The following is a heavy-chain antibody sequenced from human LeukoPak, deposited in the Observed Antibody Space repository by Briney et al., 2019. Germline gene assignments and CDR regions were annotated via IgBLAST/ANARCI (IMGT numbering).Heavy chain of an antibody. CDR3: ASLRGWLPLFDY. V-gene: IGHV4-34*01. CDR1: GGSFSGYY. J-gene: IGHJ4*02. D-gene: IGHD2-21*02. CDR2: INHSGST. Sequence: SETLSLTCAVYGGSFSGYYWSWIRQPPGKGLEWIGEINHSGSTNYNPSLKSRVTISVDTSKNQFSLKLSSVTAADTAVYYCASLRGWLPLFDYWGQGTLVTVSS.